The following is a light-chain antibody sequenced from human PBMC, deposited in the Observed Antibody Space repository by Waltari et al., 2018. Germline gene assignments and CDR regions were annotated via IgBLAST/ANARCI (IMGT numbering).Light chain of an antibody. V-gene: IGKV2D-29*02. CDR2: EVS. Sequence: DIVMTQPPLSLSVNPGQPASISCKSSQSLLHSDGTTYLYWYLQKPGQSPQLLICEVSNRFSGVPDRFSGSGSGTDFTLKISRVEAEDVGVYYCMQSKQLPWTFGQGTRVEIK. J-gene: IGKJ1*01. CDR1: QSLLHSDGTTY. CDR3: MQSKQLPWT.